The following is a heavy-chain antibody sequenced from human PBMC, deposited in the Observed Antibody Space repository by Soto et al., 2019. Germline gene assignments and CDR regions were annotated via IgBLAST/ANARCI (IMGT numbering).Heavy chain of an antibody. CDR1: GFTFSSYS. D-gene: IGHD2-2*02. J-gene: IGHJ6*03. Sequence: GGSLRLSCAASGFTFSSYSMNWVRQAPGKGLEWVSSISSSSSYIYYADSVKGRFTISRDNAKNSLYLQMNSLRAEDRAVYYCATIPVVPAAIRLHSYYYYMDVWGKGTTVTVSS. CDR2: ISSSSSYI. CDR3: ATIPVVPAAIRLHSYYYYMDV. V-gene: IGHV3-21*01.